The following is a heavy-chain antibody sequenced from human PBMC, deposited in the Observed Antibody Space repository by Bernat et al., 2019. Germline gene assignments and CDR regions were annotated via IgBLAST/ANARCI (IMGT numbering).Heavy chain of an antibody. CDR3: VAVLAGTPIDYYFDY. CDR1: GFTFTPVW. J-gene: IGHJ4*02. Sequence: EVQLVESGGGLVEPGGSLRLSCAASGFTFTPVWMNWVRQAPGKGLEWVGHIKSNGAGRAADYAAPGKGRFTISREDSRNAVFLQMNSLRTEDTAVYYCVAVLAGTPIDYYFDYWGQGILVSVSS. CDR2: IKSNGAGRAA. D-gene: IGHD6-19*01. V-gene: IGHV3-15*07.